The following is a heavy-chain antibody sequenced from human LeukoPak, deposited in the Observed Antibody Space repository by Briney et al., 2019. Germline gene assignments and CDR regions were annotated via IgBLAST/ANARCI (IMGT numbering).Heavy chain of an antibody. CDR3: AKGRYSGSPALDF. CDR1: GFTFSNNG. D-gene: IGHD1-26*01. V-gene: IGHV3-30*02. Sequence: GGSLRLSCAASGFTFSNNGMHWVRQTPGKGLEWVAFTRYDESKTFYGDSVRGSFTISRDNSKNTLYLKMNSLTTDDSAVYYCAKGRYSGSPALDFWGQGTLVTVSS. CDR2: TRYDESKT. J-gene: IGHJ4*02.